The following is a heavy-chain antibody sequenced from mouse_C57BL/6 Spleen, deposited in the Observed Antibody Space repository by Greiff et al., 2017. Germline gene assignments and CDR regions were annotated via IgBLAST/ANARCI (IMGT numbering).Heavy chain of an antibody. J-gene: IGHJ2*01. D-gene: IGHD1-2*01. V-gene: IGHV1-15*01. CDR2: IDPETGGT. CDR3: TRPYYGFYFDY. Sequence: QVQLQQSGAELVRPGASVTLSCKASGYTFTDYEMHWVKQTPVHGLEWIGAIDPETGGTAYNQKFKGKAILTADKTSSTAYMELRSLTSEDSAVYYCTRPYYGFYFDYWGQGTTLTVSS. CDR1: GYTFTDYE.